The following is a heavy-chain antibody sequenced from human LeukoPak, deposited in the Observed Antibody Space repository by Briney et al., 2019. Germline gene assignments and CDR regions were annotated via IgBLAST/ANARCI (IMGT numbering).Heavy chain of an antibody. D-gene: IGHD3-10*01. V-gene: IGHV4-59*01. Sequence: SETLSLTCTVSGASFSSYYWSWLRQPPGKGLEWIAYIFYNGNTKYNPSLKSRVTISVDTSKTQFSLKVTSVTAADTAVYYCARDLGYYGSGSYSQFHRATYYMDVWGKGTTVTISS. CDR3: ARDLGYYGSGSYSQFHRATYYMDV. CDR2: IFYNGNT. J-gene: IGHJ6*03. CDR1: GASFSSYY.